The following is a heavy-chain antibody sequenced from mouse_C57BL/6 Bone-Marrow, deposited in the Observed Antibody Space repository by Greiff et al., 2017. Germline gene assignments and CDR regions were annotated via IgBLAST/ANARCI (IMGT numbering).Heavy chain of an antibody. CDR1: GFSFNTYA. J-gene: IGHJ3*01. CDR2: IRSKSNNYAT. CDR3: VRESPLLLALFAY. V-gene: IGHV10-1*01. Sequence: DVQLVESGGGLVQPKGSLKLSCAASGFSFNTYAMNWVRQAPGKGLEGVDRIRSKSNNYATYYADTVKDRFTISRDDSESMLYLQRNNLKTEDTAMYYCVRESPLLLALFAYWGQGTLVTVSA. D-gene: IGHD2-1*01.